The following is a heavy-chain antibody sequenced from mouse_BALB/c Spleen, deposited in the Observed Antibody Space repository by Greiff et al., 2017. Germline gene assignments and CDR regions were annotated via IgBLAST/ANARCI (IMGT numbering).Heavy chain of an antibody. J-gene: IGHJ2*01. CDR2: IYPGDGDT. CDR1: GYTFTSYW. CDR3: ARRKTGTHFDY. D-gene: IGHD4-1*01. Sequence: VQLQQSGAELARPGASVKLSCKASGYTFTSYWMQWVKQRPGQGLEWIGAIYPGDGDTRYTQKFKGKATLTADKSSSTAYMQLSSLASEDSAVYYCARRKTGTHFDYWGQGTTLTVSS. V-gene: IGHV1-87*01.